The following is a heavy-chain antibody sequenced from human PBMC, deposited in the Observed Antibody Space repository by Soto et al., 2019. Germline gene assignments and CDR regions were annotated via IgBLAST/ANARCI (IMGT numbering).Heavy chain of an antibody. J-gene: IGHJ4*02. CDR2: ISYDGSNK. CDR3: AKDSTAPGDSSGYYDYYFDY. Sequence: GGSLRLSCAASGFTFSSYGMHWVRQAPGKGLEWVAVISYDGSNKYYADSVKGRFTISRDNSKNTLYLQMNSLRAEDTAVYYCAKDSTAPGDSSGYYDYYFDYWGQGTLVTVSS. D-gene: IGHD3-22*01. CDR1: GFTFSSYG. V-gene: IGHV3-30*18.